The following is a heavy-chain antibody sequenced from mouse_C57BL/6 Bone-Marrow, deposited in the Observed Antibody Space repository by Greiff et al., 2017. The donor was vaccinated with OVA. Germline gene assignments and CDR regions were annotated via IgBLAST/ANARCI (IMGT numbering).Heavy chain of an antibody. J-gene: IGHJ4*01. D-gene: IGHD2-5*01. V-gene: IGHV1-81*01. CDR2: IYPRSGNT. Sequence: QVQLQQSGAELARPGASVKLSCKASGYTFTSYGISWVKQRTGQGLEWIGEIYPRSGNTYYNEKFKGKATLTADKSSSTAYMELRSLTSDDSAVYFCAIYYSNWGFAMDYWGQGTSVTVAS. CDR1: GYTFTSYG. CDR3: AIYYSNWGFAMDY.